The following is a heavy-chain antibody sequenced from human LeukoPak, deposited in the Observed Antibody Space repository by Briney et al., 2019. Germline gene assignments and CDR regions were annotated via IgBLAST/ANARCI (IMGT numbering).Heavy chain of an antibody. V-gene: IGHV4-39*07. CDR1: SGSISTSNYY. Sequence: SETLSLTCTVSSGSISTSNYYWGWVRQPPGKALEWIGNIFYSGSTYYSPSLKSRVTISLDTSRNQFSLKLSSVTAADTAVYYCARFVDTAMVYAFDIWGQGTMVTVSS. D-gene: IGHD5-18*01. CDR3: ARFVDTAMVYAFDI. J-gene: IGHJ3*02. CDR2: IFYSGST.